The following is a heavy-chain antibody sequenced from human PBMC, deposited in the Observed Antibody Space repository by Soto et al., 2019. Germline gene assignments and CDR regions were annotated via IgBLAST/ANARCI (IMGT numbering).Heavy chain of an antibody. D-gene: IGHD6-25*01. CDR3: ARDVSPGSSGYSLDAFDT. CDR2: IKGDGSAK. J-gene: IGHJ3*02. CDR1: GFTFGNYW. Sequence: EVQLVESGGGLVQPGGSLRLSCAASGFTFGNYWMTCVRQAPGKGLEWVANIKGDGSAKSYLDSVRGRFTVSRDNAETSLFLQMNILRAEDTALYYCARDVSPGSSGYSLDAFDTWGQGTMVTVS. V-gene: IGHV3-7*04.